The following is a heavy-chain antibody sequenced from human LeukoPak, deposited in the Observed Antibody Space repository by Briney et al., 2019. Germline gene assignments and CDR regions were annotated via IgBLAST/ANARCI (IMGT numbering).Heavy chain of an antibody. CDR3: ARDRSGPAGSIAVARWFDP. V-gene: IGHV1-3*01. CDR1: GYTFTSYA. D-gene: IGHD6-19*01. J-gene: IGHJ5*02. Sequence: GASVNVSCKASGYTFTSYAMHWVRQAPGQRLEWMGWINAGNGNTKYSQKFQGRVTITRDTSASTAYMELSSLRSEDTAVYYCARDRSGPAGSIAVARWFDPWGQGTLVTVSS. CDR2: INAGNGNT.